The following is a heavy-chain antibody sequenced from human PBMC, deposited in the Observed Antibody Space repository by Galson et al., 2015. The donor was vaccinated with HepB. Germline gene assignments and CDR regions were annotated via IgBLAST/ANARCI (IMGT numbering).Heavy chain of an antibody. Sequence: SLRLSCAASGFSFSSYTLNWVRQAPGKGLEWVSAISSAGTYIDYRDSVKGRFTISRDNAKNSLYLQMNNMRAEDTAVYFCARCLDEYSSGWYFGYWGQGARVTVSS. V-gene: IGHV3-21*06. CDR2: ISSAGTYI. CDR3: ARCLDEYSSGWYFGY. CDR1: GFSFSSYT. D-gene: IGHD6-19*01. J-gene: IGHJ4*02.